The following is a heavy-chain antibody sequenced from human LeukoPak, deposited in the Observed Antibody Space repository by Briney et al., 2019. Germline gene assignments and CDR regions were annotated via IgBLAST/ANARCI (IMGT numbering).Heavy chain of an antibody. Sequence: GGSPRLSCAASGFTFSGSAMHWVRQASGKGLEWVGRIRSKANGYATAYAASVKGRFTISRDDSKNTAYLQMNSLKTEDTAVYYCTRHQYSSGPPFDYWGQGTLVTVSS. D-gene: IGHD6-19*01. V-gene: IGHV3-73*01. CDR2: IRSKANGYAT. CDR1: GFTFSGSA. J-gene: IGHJ4*02. CDR3: TRHQYSSGPPFDY.